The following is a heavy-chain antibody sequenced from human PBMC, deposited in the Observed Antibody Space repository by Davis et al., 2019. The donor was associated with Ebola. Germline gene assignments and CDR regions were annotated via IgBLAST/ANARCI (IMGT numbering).Heavy chain of an antibody. J-gene: IGHJ3*02. CDR2: ISWNSGSI. CDR1: GFTFDDYA. V-gene: IGHV3-9*01. CDR3: AKDTEWELPRGAFDI. D-gene: IGHD1-26*01. Sequence: SLKISCAASGFTFDDYAMHWVRQAPGKGLEWVSGISWNSGSIGYADSVKGRFTISRDNAKNSLYLQMNSLRAEDTALYYCAKDTEWELPRGAFDIWGQGTMVTVSS.